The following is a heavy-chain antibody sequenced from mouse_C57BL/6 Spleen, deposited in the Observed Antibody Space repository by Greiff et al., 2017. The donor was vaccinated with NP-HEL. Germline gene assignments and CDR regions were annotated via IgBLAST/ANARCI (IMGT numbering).Heavy chain of an antibody. CDR2: IYPGDGDT. V-gene: IGHV1-80*01. CDR1: GYAFSSYW. Sequence: LQQSGASVKISCKASGYAFSSYWMNWVKQRPGKGLEWIGQIYPGDGDTNYNGKFKGKATLTADKSSSTAYMQLSSLTSEDSAVYFCARLTTVVPFDYWGQGTTLTVSS. CDR3: ARLTTVVPFDY. J-gene: IGHJ2*01. D-gene: IGHD1-1*01.